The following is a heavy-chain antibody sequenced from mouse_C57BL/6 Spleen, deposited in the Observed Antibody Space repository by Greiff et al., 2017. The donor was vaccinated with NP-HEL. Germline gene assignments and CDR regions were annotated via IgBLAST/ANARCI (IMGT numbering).Heavy chain of an antibody. V-gene: IGHV5-4*01. CDR3: ARDGDSSGYLAWFAY. J-gene: IGHJ3*01. Sequence: EVQVVESGGGLVKPGGSLKLSCAASGFTFSSYAMSWVRQTPEKRLEWVATISDGGSYTYYPDNVKGRFTISRDNAKNNLYLQMSHLKSEDTAMYYCARDGDSSGYLAWFAYWGQGTLVTVSA. CDR2: ISDGGSYT. CDR1: GFTFSSYA. D-gene: IGHD3-2*02.